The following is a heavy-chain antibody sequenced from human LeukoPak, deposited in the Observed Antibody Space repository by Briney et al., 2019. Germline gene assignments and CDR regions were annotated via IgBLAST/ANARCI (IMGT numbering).Heavy chain of an antibody. CDR2: IIPMSGTK. V-gene: IGHV1-69*05. J-gene: IGHJ4*02. D-gene: IGHD3-3*01. CDR3: ARGVTIFGVVHYFDY. Sequence: GASVKVSCEASGGTFTNYAINWVRQAPGQGLQWMGWIIPMSGTKNYAQKFQGRVTFTTDDSTSTVYMELSRLRSEDTAVYYCARGVTIFGVVHYFDYWGQGTLVTVSS. CDR1: GGTFTNYA.